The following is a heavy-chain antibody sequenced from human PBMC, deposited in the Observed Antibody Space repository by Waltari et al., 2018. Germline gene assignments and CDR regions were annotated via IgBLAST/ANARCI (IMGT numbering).Heavy chain of an antibody. Sequence: QVQLQQWGAGLLKPSETLSLTCAVYGGSFSGYYWSWIRQPPGKGLEWIGEINHSGSTNYNPSLKSRGTISVDTSKSQFSRKLSSVTAADTAVYYWAGGGPIRHYYYDSSGYYNWFDPWGQGTLVTVSS. J-gene: IGHJ5*02. CDR1: GGSFSGYY. CDR3: AGGGPIRHYYYDSSGYYNWFDP. D-gene: IGHD3-22*01. CDR2: INHSGST. V-gene: IGHV4-34*01.